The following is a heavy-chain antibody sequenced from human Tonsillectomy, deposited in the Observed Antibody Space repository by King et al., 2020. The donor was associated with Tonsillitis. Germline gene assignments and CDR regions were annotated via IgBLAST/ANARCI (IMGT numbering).Heavy chain of an antibody. J-gene: IGHJ6*02. Sequence: VQLVESGGGVVQPGRSLRLSCAASGFTFSSYAMHWVRQAPGKGLEWVADISYDGSNKYYADSVKGRFTISRDNSKNTLFLQMNSLRTKDTDVYYCSRRERALDYYDYRLDGWGQGTPGTGPS. CDR2: ISYDGSNK. CDR1: GFTFSSYA. D-gene: IGHD1-1*01. V-gene: IGHV3-30-3*01. CDR3: SRRERALDYYDYRLDG.